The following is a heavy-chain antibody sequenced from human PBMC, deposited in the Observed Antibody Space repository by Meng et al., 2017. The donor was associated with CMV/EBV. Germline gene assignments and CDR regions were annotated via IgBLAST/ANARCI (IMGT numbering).Heavy chain of an antibody. Sequence: GGSLRLSCAASGFTVSSNYMSWVRQAPGKGLEWVSVIYSGGSTYYADSVKGRFTISRDNSKNTLYLQMNSLRAEDTAVYYCAKDRLVTYCSSTSCSYYYYGMDVWGQGTRSPSP. CDR1: GFTVSSNY. J-gene: IGHJ6*02. CDR3: AKDRLVTYCSSTSCSYYYYGMDV. V-gene: IGHV3-53*01. D-gene: IGHD2-2*01. CDR2: IYSGGST.